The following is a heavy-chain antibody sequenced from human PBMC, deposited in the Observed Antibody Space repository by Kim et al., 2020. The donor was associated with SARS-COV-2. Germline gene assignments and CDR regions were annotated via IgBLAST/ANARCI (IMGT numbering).Heavy chain of an antibody. J-gene: IGHJ6*02. Sequence: VKGRFTISRDNAKNSLYLQMISLRAEDTAVYYCARDQNKSYVSYSGMDVWGLGTAVTVSS. V-gene: IGHV3-48*03. CDR3: ARDQNKSYVSYSGMDV. D-gene: IGHD3-16*01.